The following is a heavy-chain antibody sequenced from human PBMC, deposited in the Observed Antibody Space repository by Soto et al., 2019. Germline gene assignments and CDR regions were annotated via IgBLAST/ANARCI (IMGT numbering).Heavy chain of an antibody. CDR1: GDSISSSNYY. CDR2: IYYSGTT. D-gene: IGHD3-22*01. V-gene: IGHV4-39*02. CDR3: ARSNSGYYNWFDP. J-gene: IGHJ5*02. Sequence: PSETLSLTCTVSGDSISSSNYYWGWIRQPPGKGLEWIANIYYSGTTYCNPSLKSRVAISVDTSKNHFSLKLSSVTAADTAIYYCARSNSGYYNWFDPWGQGTLVTVSS.